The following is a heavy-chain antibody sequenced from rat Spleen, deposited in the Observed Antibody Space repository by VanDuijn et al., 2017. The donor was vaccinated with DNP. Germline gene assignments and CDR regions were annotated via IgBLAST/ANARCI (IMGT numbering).Heavy chain of an antibody. J-gene: IGHJ2*01. Sequence: EVQLVESGGGLVQPGRSKKLSCTASGLTFIYADLAWVRQAPTRGLEWVASISPSGANIYYRDSVRGRFTIFRDIPKSTLYLQMDSLRSEDTATYYCASRAPGDYFYGGYFDYWGQGVMVTVSS. V-gene: IGHV5-25*01. D-gene: IGHD1-6*01. CDR2: ISPSGANI. CDR1: GLTFIYAD. CDR3: ASRAPGDYFYGGYFDY.